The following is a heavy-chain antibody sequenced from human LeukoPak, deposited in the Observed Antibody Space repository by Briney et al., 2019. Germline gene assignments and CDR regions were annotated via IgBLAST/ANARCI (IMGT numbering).Heavy chain of an antibody. Sequence: PGGSLRLSCAASGFRFSTYWMSWVRQAPGKGLEWVADIKGDGSKIYYVDSMKGRFTITRDNARNSLYLEMNSLRVEDTAVYCCARDSSLYCIGDTCQWGFDLWGQGTVVTVSS. CDR1: GFRFSTYW. D-gene: IGHD2-15*01. CDR2: IKGDGSKI. J-gene: IGHJ3*01. V-gene: IGHV3-7*03. CDR3: ARDSSLYCIGDTCQWGFDL.